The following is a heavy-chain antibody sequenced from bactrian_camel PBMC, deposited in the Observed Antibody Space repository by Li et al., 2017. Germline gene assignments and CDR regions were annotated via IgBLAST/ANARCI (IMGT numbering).Heavy chain of an antibody. CDR3: ATPPPGGRVWVESVRLDPY. Sequence: DVQLVESGGGLVQPGGSLRLSCAASGYTFRPHNMGWFRQAPGKGLEWVSRAVTAGGRTYYADSVKGRVTISRDNAKNTLYLQMNSLRTEDTAVYYCATPPPGGRVWVESVRLDPYWGQGTQVTVS. D-gene: IGHD3*01. CDR1: GYTFRPHN. CDR2: AVTAGGRT. V-gene: IGHV3S40*01. J-gene: IGHJ4*01.